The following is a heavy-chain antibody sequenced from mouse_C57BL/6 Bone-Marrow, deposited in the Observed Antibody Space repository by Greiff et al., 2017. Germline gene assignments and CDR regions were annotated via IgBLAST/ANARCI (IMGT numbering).Heavy chain of an antibody. CDR1: GYTFTSYW. V-gene: IGHV1-50*01. Sequence: QVQLQQPGAELVKPGASVKLSCKASGYTFTSYWMQWVKQRPGQGLEWIGEIDPSDSYTNYNQKFKGKATLTVDTSSSTAYMQLSSLTSEDSAVYYCARRNAPFAYWGQGTLVTVSA. CDR2: IDPSDSYT. J-gene: IGHJ3*01. CDR3: ARRNAPFAY.